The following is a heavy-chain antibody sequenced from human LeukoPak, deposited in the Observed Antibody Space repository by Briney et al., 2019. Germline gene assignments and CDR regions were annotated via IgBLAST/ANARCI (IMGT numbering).Heavy chain of an antibody. CDR1: GFTFSSYT. V-gene: IGHV3-21*01. CDR2: ISKGSDYT. CDR3: AREADSSAIRSSDGMDV. Sequence: GGSLRLSCAASGFTFSSYTMNWVRQAPGKGLEWVSCISKGSDYTYYADSVKGRFTISRDNAKNSVDLQMNSLRAEDTALYYCAREADSSAIRSSDGMDVWGQGTTVTVSS. D-gene: IGHD6-25*01. J-gene: IGHJ6*02.